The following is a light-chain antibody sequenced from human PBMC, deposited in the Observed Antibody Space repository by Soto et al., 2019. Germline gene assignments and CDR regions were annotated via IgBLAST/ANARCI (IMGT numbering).Light chain of an antibody. CDR2: EVR. CDR3: SSSNRILGV. V-gene: IGLV2-14*01. Sequence: QSALTQPASVSGSPGQSITISCTGTSSDISDYNFVSWYQQHPGKAPKLMIYEVRNRPSGVSNRFSGSKSGNTASLTISGLQAEDEADYYCSSSNRILGVFGGGTKLTVL. J-gene: IGLJ2*01. CDR1: SSDISDYNF.